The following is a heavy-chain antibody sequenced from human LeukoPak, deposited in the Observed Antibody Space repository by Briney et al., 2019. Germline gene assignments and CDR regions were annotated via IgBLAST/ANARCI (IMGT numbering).Heavy chain of an antibody. Sequence: GGSLRLSCAASGFIFSSYSMNWVRQAPGKGLEWVANINQDESKKYYVESVKGRFTISRDNAKNSLDLQMNSLRAEDTAVYYCATHHDDYLLFDIWGQGTLVTVSS. CDR3: ATHHDDYLLFDI. CDR1: GFIFSSYS. V-gene: IGHV3-7*01. CDR2: INQDESKK. D-gene: IGHD4-17*01. J-gene: IGHJ4*02.